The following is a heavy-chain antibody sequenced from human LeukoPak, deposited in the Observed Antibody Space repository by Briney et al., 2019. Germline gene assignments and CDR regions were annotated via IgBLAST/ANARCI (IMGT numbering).Heavy chain of an antibody. CDR1: GFTFSSYA. J-gene: IGHJ4*02. D-gene: IGHD6-13*01. Sequence: HAGGSLRLSCAASGFTFSSYAMSWVRQAPGKGLEWVSAISGSGGSTYYADSVKGRFTISRDNSKNTLYLQMNSLRAEDTAVYYCAKVLGSSWYTTGYFDYWGQGTLVTVSS. V-gene: IGHV3-23*01. CDR3: AKVLGSSWYTTGYFDY. CDR2: ISGSGGST.